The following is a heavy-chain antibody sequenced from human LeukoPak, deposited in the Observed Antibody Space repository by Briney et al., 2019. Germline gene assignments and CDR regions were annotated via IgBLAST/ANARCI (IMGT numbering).Heavy chain of an antibody. V-gene: IGHV4-59*08. CDR1: GASISSYY. Sequence: SETLSLTCTVSGASISSYYWSWIRQPPGKGLEWIGYMYYSGSTNYNPSLKSRVTISVDTSKNQFSLKLSSVTAADTAVYYCARQIGGFDYWGQGTLVPVSS. CDR2: MYYSGST. J-gene: IGHJ4*02. D-gene: IGHD3-16*01. CDR3: ARQIGGFDY.